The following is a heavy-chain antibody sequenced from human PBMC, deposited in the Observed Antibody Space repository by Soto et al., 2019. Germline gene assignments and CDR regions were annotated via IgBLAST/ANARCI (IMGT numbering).Heavy chain of an antibody. CDR2: IIPMFGTT. D-gene: IGHD6-13*01. V-gene: IGHV1-69*13. CDR3: ERENRIASQSYYYGREF. Sequence: SVKVSCTASGGTFTGNPISWVRQAPGGGLEWMGGIIPMFGTTNYAQKFQGRVTITADESTTTAYMELNSLRSEDTAVYYCERENRIASQSYYYGREFWGQRPTVPVS. CDR1: GGTFTGNP. J-gene: IGHJ6*01.